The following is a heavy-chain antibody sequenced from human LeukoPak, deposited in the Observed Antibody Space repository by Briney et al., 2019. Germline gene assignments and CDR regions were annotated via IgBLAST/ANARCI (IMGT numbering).Heavy chain of an antibody. V-gene: IGHV5-51*01. CDR1: GYSFATYW. CDR2: IFPGGSDT. CDR3: ARLGYCTGTSCGRDDLYFDY. D-gene: IGHD2-8*02. J-gene: IGHJ4*02. Sequence: GESLKISCKGSGYSFATYWVAWVRQMPGKGLEWMGIIFPGGSDTTYSPSFQGQVTISADKSISTAYLQWSSLRASDTAMYYCARLGYCTGTSCGRDDLYFDYWGQGTLVTVSS.